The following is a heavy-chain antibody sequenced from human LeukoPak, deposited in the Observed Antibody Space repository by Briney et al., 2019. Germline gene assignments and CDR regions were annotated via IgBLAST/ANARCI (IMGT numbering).Heavy chain of an antibody. D-gene: IGHD2-15*01. V-gene: IGHV4-59*01. CDR1: GCSISRYY. Sequence: SETLSLTCTVSGCSISRYYWSWIRQPPGKGLEGIGYIYYSWSTNYNPSLKSRVTISVDTSKNQFSLKLRSVTAADTAVYYCARGSLYWDYWGQGTLVTVSS. CDR3: ARGSLYWDY. J-gene: IGHJ4*02. CDR2: IYYSWST.